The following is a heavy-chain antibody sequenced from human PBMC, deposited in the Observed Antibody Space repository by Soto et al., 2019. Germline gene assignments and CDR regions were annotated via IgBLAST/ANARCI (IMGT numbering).Heavy chain of an antibody. V-gene: IGHV3-21*01. CDR3: ARGLYYYDTSGYDY. Sequence: GWLRRSCAASGFTFSNYSMNWVRQAPGKGLEWVSSISSSNSYIYYADSLKGRFTISRDNAKNSLYLQMHSLRAEDTAVYYCARGLYYYDTSGYDYWGQGTLVTVYS. CDR2: ISSSNSYI. CDR1: GFTFSNYS. J-gene: IGHJ4*02. D-gene: IGHD3-22*01.